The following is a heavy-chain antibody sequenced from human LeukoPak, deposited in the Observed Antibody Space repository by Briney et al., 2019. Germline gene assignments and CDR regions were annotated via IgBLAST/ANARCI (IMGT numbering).Heavy chain of an antibody. CDR1: GFTFSSYW. V-gene: IGHV3-7*03. D-gene: IGHD6-13*01. CDR3: ARVVAAAGHNWFDP. CDR2: IKQDGSEK. J-gene: IGHJ5*02. Sequence: GGSLRLSCSASGFTFSSYWMSWVRQAPGKGLEWVANIKQDGSEKYYVDSVKGRFTISRDNAKNSLYLQMNSLRAEDTAVYYCARVVAAAGHNWFDPWGQGTLATVSS.